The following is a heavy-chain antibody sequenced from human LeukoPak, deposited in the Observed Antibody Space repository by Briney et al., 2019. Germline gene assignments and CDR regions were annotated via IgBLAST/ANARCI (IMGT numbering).Heavy chain of an antibody. D-gene: IGHD2-8*01. CDR1: GVTFDDYA. Sequence: GGSLRLSCAASGVTFDDYAMHWVWQAPGKGLGWVSGISWNVGNTGYADSVKGRFTISRDNAKNSLFLQVNSLRADDTAFYYCAREGIYCVNGVCCLDYWGQGTLVSVSS. J-gene: IGHJ4*02. V-gene: IGHV3-20*04. CDR2: ISWNVGNT. CDR3: AREGIYCVNGVCCLDY.